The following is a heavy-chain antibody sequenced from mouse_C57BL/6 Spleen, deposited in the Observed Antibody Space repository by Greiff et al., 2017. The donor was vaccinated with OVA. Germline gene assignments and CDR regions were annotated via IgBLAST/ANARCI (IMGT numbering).Heavy chain of an antibody. CDR2: ISSGGSYT. J-gene: IGHJ2*01. D-gene: IGHD2-1*01. Sequence: EVQGVESGGDLVKPGGSLKLSCAASGFTFSSYGMSWVRQTPDKRLEWVATISSGGSYTYYPDSVKGRFTISRDNAKNTLYLQMSSLKSEDTAMYYCARQGGNFYFDYWGKGTTLTVSS. CDR1: GFTFSSYG. CDR3: ARQGGNFYFDY. V-gene: IGHV5-6*01.